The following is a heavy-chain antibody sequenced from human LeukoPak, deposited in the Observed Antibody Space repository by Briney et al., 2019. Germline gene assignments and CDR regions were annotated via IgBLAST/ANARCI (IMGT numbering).Heavy chain of an antibody. CDR2: ISSSSSSR. CDR1: GFTFSSYS. D-gene: IGHD6-13*01. CDR3: ARGSGSSWYFYFDY. V-gene: IGHV3-21*01. Sequence: GGSLRLSCAASGFTFSSYSMNWVRQAPGKGLEWVSSISSSSSSRHYGDSVKGRFTISRDNAKNSLHLQMNSLRAEDTAVYYCARGSGSSWYFYFDYWGQGTLVTVSS. J-gene: IGHJ4*02.